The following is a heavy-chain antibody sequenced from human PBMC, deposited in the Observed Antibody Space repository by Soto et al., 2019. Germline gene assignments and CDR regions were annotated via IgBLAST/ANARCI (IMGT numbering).Heavy chain of an antibody. V-gene: IGHV3-15*01. J-gene: IGHJ4*02. D-gene: IGHD3-22*01. CDR3: TTGSRWIVVVTRNDY. CDR2: IKSKTDGVTT. CDR1: GFTFSNAW. Sequence: GGSLRLSCAASGFTFSNAWMSWVRHAPGEGLERAGRIKSKTDGVTTDYAAPVKGRFTISRDDSKNTLYLQMNSLKTEDPAVYYCTTGSRWIVVVTRNDYWGQGPLVTVSS.